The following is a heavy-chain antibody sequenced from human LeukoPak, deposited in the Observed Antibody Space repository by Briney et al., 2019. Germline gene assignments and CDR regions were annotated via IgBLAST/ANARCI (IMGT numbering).Heavy chain of an antibody. CDR2: ITTSGSSI. J-gene: IGHJ3*02. CDR1: GGSFSGYY. V-gene: IGHV3-11*04. Sequence: LSLTCAVYGGSFSGYYWSWIRQPPGKGLEWVSYITTSGSSIYYADSVKGRFTMSRDNAKKSLYLQMNSLRAEDTAVYYCARAKYDSSGYYYSGFDIWGQGTMVTVSS. CDR3: ARAKYDSSGYYYSGFDI. D-gene: IGHD3-22*01.